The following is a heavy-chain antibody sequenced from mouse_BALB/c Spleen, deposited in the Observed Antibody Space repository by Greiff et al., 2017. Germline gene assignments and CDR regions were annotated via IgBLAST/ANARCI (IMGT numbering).Heavy chain of an antibody. CDR1: GYSITSDYA. CDR3: ARDYGSSYFDY. CDR2: ISYSGST. J-gene: IGHJ2*01. D-gene: IGHD1-1*01. Sequence: DVKLQESGPGLVKPSQSLSLTCTVTGYSITSDYAWNWIRQFPGNKLEWMGYISYSGSTTYNPSLKSRISITRDTSKNQFFLQLNSVTTEDTATYYCARDYGSSYFDYWGQGTTLTVSS. V-gene: IGHV3-2*02.